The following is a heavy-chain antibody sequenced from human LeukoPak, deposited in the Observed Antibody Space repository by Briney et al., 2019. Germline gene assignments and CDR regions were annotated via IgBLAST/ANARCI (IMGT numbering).Heavy chain of an antibody. Sequence: GGSLRLSCAASGFTFSSNWMSWVRQAPGKGLEWVANIKQGGSEKYYVDSVEGRFSISRDNAKNSLYLQMNSLRAEDTAVYYCVRHLTYFDYWGQGTLVTVSS. J-gene: IGHJ4*02. CDR3: VRHLTYFDY. V-gene: IGHV3-7*01. CDR2: IKQGGSEK. D-gene: IGHD4/OR15-4a*01. CDR1: GFTFSSNW.